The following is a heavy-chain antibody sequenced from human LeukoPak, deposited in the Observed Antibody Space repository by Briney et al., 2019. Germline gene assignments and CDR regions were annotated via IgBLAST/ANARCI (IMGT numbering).Heavy chain of an antibody. D-gene: IGHD3-10*01. CDR3: ARDFSWGVDY. CDR1: GFTFTGHY. V-gene: IGHV1-2*02. J-gene: IGHJ4*02. Sequence: ASVKVSCKASGFTFTGHYMHWVRQAPGQGLEWIGWINGNSGATNYARNFQDRVTLTRDTSISTVYMELSRLRIDDTAVYHCARDFSWGVDYWGQGTLVTVSS. CDR2: INGNSGAT.